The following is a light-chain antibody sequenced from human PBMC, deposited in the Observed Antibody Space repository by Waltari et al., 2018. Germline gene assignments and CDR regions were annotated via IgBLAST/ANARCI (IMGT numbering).Light chain of an antibody. CDR2: TTS. CDR3: QQYYSNSLT. CDR1: QGISNS. Sequence: DIQMTQSPSSLSASVGDRVTITCRASQGISNSLAWYQQKPGKGPKLLLYTTSRLESGVPSRFSGSVSGADYTLTISSLQPEDFATDYCQQYYSNSLTFGGGTKVEIK. V-gene: IGKV1-NL1*01. J-gene: IGKJ4*01.